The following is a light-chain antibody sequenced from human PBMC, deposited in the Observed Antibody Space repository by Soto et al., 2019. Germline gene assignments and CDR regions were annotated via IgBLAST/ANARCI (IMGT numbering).Light chain of an antibody. J-gene: IGKJ3*01. Sequence: EIVLTQSPATLSLSPGERATLSCRASQSVKIFLAWYQQKPGQAPRLLISDASDRATGVPARFSGSGSGTDFTLTSSSLEPEDFAVYYCQQRGDWPFTFGPGTKVDI. V-gene: IGKV3-11*01. CDR2: DAS. CDR1: QSVKIF. CDR3: QQRGDWPFT.